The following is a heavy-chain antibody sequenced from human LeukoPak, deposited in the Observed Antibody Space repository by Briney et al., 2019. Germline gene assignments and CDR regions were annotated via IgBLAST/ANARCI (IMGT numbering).Heavy chain of an antibody. CDR2: IHGSGTT. CDR3: ARDKGSYGHFDY. CDR1: GGPISSGGFH. D-gene: IGHD3-16*01. Sequence: SETLSLTCTVSGGPISSGGFHWSWIRQHPGKGLEWIGYIHGSGTTYFNPSLKSRVTISADTTKNQFSLKLNPVTAADTAVYYCARDKGSYGHFDYWGQGLLVTVSP. J-gene: IGHJ4*02. V-gene: IGHV4-31*03.